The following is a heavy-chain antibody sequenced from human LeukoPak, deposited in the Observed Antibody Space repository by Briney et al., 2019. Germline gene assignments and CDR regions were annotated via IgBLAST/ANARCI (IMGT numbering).Heavy chain of an antibody. J-gene: IGHJ4*02. CDR1: GFTFSSYS. D-gene: IGHD3-3*01. CDR2: ISSSSSYI. V-gene: IGHV3-21*01. CDR3: ARVKTIFGVVDFFDY. Sequence: GGSLRLSCAASGFTFSSYSMNWVRQAPGKGLEWVSSISSSSSYIYYADSVKGRFTISRDNAKNSLYLQINSLRAEDTAVYYCARVKTIFGVVDFFDYWGQGTLVTVSS.